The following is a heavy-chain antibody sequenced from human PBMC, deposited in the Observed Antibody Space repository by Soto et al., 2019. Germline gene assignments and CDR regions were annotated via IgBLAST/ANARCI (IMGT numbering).Heavy chain of an antibody. CDR1: GGSISSGGYF. CDR3: AREGAAPYYYYGMDV. J-gene: IGHJ6*02. D-gene: IGHD6-6*01. V-gene: IGHV4-31*03. Sequence: SETLSLTCTVSGGSISSGGYFWSWIRQHPGKGLEWIGFIYYSGSTYYNPSLKSRVTISVDTSKNQFSLKLSSVTAADTAVYYCAREGAAPYYYYGMDVWGQGTTVTVS. CDR2: IYYSGST.